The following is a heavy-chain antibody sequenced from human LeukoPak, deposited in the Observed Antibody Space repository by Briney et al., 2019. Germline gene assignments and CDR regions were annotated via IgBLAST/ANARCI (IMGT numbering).Heavy chain of an antibody. J-gene: IGHJ4*02. V-gene: IGHV3-23*01. CDR3: AKDLSHYYDSSGYYPLFDY. CDR2: ISGSSGST. Sequence: GGSLRLSCAASGFTFNNYAMSWVRQAPGKGLEWVSAISGSSGSTYYADSVKGRFTISRDNSKNTLYLQMNSLRAEDTAVYYCAKDLSHYYDSSGYYPLFDYWGQGTLVTVSS. CDR1: GFTFNNYA. D-gene: IGHD3-22*01.